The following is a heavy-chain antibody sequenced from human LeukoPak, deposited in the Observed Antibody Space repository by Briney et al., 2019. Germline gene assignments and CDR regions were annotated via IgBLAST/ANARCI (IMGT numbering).Heavy chain of an antibody. CDR2: IKQDGSEK. J-gene: IGHJ4*02. V-gene: IGHV3-7*01. D-gene: IGHD3-3*01. CDR1: GFTFSSYW. CDR3: ARDGVLRSYYFDY. Sequence: GGSLRLSCAASGFTFSSYWMSWVRQAPGKGLEWVANIKQDGSEKYYVDSVKGRFTISRDNAKNSLYLQMNSLRAEDTAVYYCARDGVLRSYYFDYWGQGTLVTVSS.